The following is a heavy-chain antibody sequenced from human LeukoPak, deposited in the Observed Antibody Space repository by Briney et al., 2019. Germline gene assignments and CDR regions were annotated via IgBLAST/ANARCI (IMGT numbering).Heavy chain of an antibody. D-gene: IGHD2-15*01. J-gene: IGHJ4*02. Sequence: ASEIVSCRASGYTFTSYDSNWVRQAPGQGLERMGWMNPNSGNTGYAQKFQGRVTMTRNTSISTAYMELSSLRSEDTAVYYCARRLGYCSDGSCYSLNYWGQGTLVTVSS. CDR1: GYTFTSYD. CDR2: MNPNSGNT. V-gene: IGHV1-8*01. CDR3: ARRLGYCSDGSCYSLNY.